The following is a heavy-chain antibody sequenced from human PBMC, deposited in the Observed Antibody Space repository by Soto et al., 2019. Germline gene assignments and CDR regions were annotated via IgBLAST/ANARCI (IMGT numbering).Heavy chain of an antibody. CDR1: GYSFTGHG. D-gene: IGHD2-21*02. CDR3: AREVTGDPNY. CDR2: INPNNGGT. Sequence: QVQLVQSGAEVKEPGASVKVSCETTGYSFTGHGIHWVRQAPGQGLEWMGWINPNNGGTSYAQKFQGRVTETRDTSINTAFMELSRLRSDDTAVSYCAREVTGDPNYWGQGTLVTVSS. V-gene: IGHV1-2*02. J-gene: IGHJ4*02.